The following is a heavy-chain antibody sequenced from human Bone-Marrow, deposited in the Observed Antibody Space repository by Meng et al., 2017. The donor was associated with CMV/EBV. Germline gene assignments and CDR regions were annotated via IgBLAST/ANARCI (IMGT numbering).Heavy chain of an antibody. CDR3: ARDHFSTGTLGLYYYYGMDV. CDR1: GGTFSSYA. CDR2: IIPILGIA. D-gene: IGHD3/OR15-3a*01. Sequence: SVKVSCKASGGTFSSYAISWVRQAPGQGLEWMGGIIPILGIANYAQKFQGRVTITADKSTSTAYMELSSLRSEDTAVYYCARDHFSTGTLGLYYYYGMDVWGQGTTVTVSS. V-gene: IGHV1-69*10. J-gene: IGHJ6*02.